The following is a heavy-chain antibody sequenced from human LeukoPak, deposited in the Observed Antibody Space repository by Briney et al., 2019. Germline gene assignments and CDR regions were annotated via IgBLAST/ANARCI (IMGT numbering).Heavy chain of an antibody. Sequence: GASVKVSCKASGYTFTNYAISWVRQAPGQGLEWMGGIIPIFGTASYAQKFQGRVTITADESTSTAYMELSSLRSEDTAVYYYARDLGDSFDYWGQGTLVTVSS. CDR1: GYTFTNYA. V-gene: IGHV1-69*13. CDR3: ARDLGDSFDY. D-gene: IGHD3-10*01. CDR2: IIPIFGTA. J-gene: IGHJ4*02.